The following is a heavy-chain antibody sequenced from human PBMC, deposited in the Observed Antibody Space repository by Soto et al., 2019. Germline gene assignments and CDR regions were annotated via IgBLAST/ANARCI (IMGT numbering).Heavy chain of an antibody. CDR2: IIPMFGTA. CDR1: GGSLSTDA. D-gene: IGHD3-10*01. J-gene: IGHJ6*02. Sequence: SVKVSCKASGGSLSTDALSWVRQSPGQGLEWIGGIIPMFGTASYGQNFQDRVTLTADASTSTAFMELRSLRSEDTAVYYCARQEIAMRFGPFYFYALDVWGQGTTVTVSS. V-gene: IGHV1-69*13. CDR3: ARQEIAMRFGPFYFYALDV.